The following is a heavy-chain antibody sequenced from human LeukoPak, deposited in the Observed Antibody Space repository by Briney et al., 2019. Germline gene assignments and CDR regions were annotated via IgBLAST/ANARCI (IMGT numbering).Heavy chain of an antibody. J-gene: IGHJ3*02. Sequence: SETLSLTCTVSGDSISISTYYWGWVRQPPGKGLEWIGSISHSGSIYYNPSLESRVTISVDTSKNQFSLNLSSVTAADTTVYYCARNYFDSSGWRAFDIWGQGTMVTVSS. D-gene: IGHD3-22*01. V-gene: IGHV4-39*07. CDR1: GDSISISTYY. CDR2: ISHSGSI. CDR3: ARNYFDSSGWRAFDI.